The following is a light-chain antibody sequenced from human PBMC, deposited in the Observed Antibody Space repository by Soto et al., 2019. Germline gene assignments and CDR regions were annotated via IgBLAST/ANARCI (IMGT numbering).Light chain of an antibody. J-gene: IGKJ4*01. CDR3: PQYGKSPES. Sequence: EIVLTQSPGTLSLSPGERATLSCRASQSVRSNYLAWYQQIPGQAPRVLIYDASSRATGIPDMFSGSGYVTDLSVPISRLEPSDFAVYYCPQYGKSPESFSGRTKVEIK. CDR2: DAS. V-gene: IGKV3-20*01. CDR1: QSVRSNY.